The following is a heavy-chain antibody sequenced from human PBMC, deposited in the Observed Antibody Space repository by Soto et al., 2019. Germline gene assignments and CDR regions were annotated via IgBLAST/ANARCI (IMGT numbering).Heavy chain of an antibody. CDR3: ALEAIAARPGYYYGMDV. Sequence: GASVKVSCKASGYTFTGYYMHWVRQAPGQGLEWMGWINPNSGGTNYAQKFQGRVTMTRDTSISTAYMELSRLRSDDTAVYYCALEAIAARPGYYYGMDVWGQGTTVTVYS. CDR1: GYTFTGYY. D-gene: IGHD6-6*01. CDR2: INPNSGGT. J-gene: IGHJ6*02. V-gene: IGHV1-2*02.